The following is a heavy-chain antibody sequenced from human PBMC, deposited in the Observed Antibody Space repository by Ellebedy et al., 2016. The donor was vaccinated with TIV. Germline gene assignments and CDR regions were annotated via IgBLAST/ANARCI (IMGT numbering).Heavy chain of an antibody. D-gene: IGHD5-24*01. Sequence: MPSETLSLTCTVSGGSISSGDYYWSWIRQPPGKGLEWIGYVYYNGRANYNPSLKSRVTISVDTSKIHFSLKLNSVTAADTAVYYCARDAYNYPYYSYAIDVWGQGTTVTVSS. V-gene: IGHV4-61*03. CDR2: VYYNGRA. CDR3: ARDAYNYPYYSYAIDV. CDR1: GGSISSGDYY. J-gene: IGHJ6*02.